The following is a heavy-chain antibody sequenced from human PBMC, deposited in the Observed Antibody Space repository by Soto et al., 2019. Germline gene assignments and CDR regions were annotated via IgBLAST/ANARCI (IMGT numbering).Heavy chain of an antibody. CDR3: AKERVVRAVTYY. CDR1: GFIFSGYG. D-gene: IGHD3-10*01. V-gene: IGHV3-30*18. J-gene: IGHJ4*02. CDR2: ISHDGSSK. Sequence: QVPLVESGGGVVQPGRSLRLACAASGFIFSGYGMHWVRQAPGKRLEWVAVISHDGSSKFYADSVKVRFTISRDNSMNTLYLEMSSLRPDDTAVYYCAKERVVRAVTYYWRQGTLVTVSS.